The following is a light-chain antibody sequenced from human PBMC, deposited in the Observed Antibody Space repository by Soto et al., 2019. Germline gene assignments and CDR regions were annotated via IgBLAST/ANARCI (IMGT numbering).Light chain of an antibody. CDR3: SSYTSVSTLV. V-gene: IGLV7-46*01. CDR2: DTS. Sequence: QAVVTQEPSLTVSPGGTVTLTCGSSTGAVTSGHYPYWFQQKPGQAPRTLIYDTSNKHSWTPARFSGSLLGGKAALTLSGAQPEDEADYYCSSYTSVSTLVFGGGTKVTVL. J-gene: IGLJ3*02. CDR1: TGAVTSGHY.